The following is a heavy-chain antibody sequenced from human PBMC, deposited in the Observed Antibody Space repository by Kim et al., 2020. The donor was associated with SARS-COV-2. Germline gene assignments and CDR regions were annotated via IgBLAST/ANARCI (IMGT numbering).Heavy chain of an antibody. CDR1: GGTFSSYA. D-gene: IGHD3-10*01. CDR3: ARESIPTALQYGYYCGMDV. CDR2: IIPIFGTA. Sequence: SVKVSCKASGGTFSSYAISWVRQAPGQGLEWMGGIIPIFGTANYAQKFQGRVTITADKSTGTAYMELSSLRSEDTAVYYSARESIPTALQYGYYCGMDVWDKGPTVTVSS. J-gene: IGHJ6*04. V-gene: IGHV1-69*06.